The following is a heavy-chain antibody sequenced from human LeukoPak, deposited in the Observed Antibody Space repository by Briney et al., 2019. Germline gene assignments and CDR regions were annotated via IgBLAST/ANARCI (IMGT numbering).Heavy chain of an antibody. Sequence: GESLKISCKGSGYSFTSYWISWVRQMPGKGLEWMGRIDPSDSYTNYSPSFQGHVTISADKSISTAYLQWSSLKASDTAMYYCARAYGDYSWFDPWGQGTLVTVSS. V-gene: IGHV5-10-1*01. D-gene: IGHD4-17*01. CDR2: IDPSDSYT. CDR1: GYSFTSYW. J-gene: IGHJ5*02. CDR3: ARAYGDYSWFDP.